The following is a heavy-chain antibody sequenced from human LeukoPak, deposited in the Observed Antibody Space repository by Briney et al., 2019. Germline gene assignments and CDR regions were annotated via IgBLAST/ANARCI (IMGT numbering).Heavy chain of an antibody. CDR1: GFTFGDYA. D-gene: IGHD1-26*01. CDR2: IYSGGTT. CDR3: ARDQGCTSATCRHNWFDP. V-gene: IGHV3-66*02. Sequence: PGGSLRLSCTASGFTFGDYAMSWFRQAPGKGLEWVSVIYSGGTTYYTDSVKGRFTISRDNSKNTLYLQMNSLRAEDTAVYYCARDQGCTSATCRHNWFDPWGQGTLVTVSS. J-gene: IGHJ5*02.